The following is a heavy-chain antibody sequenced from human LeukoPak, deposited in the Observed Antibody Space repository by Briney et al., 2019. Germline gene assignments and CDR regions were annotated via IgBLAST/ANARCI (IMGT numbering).Heavy chain of an antibody. J-gene: IGHJ4*02. V-gene: IGHV6-1*01. D-gene: IGHD2-8*02. CDR2: TFYRSKWYY. CDR3: AREGRRITGGTLSLDY. CDR1: GDSVSNNNAA. Sequence: SQTLSLTCAISGDSVSNNNAAWNWIRQSPSRGLEWLGRTFYRSKWYYDYAVSAKSRITINSDTSKNQFSLQLAYVTPEDTAVYYCAREGRRITGGTLSLDYWGQGTLATVSS.